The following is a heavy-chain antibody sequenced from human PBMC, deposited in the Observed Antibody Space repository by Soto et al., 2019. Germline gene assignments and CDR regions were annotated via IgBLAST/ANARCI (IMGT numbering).Heavy chain of an antibody. D-gene: IGHD4-17*01. Sequence: HSETLSLTCAVYGGSFSGYYWSWIRQPPGKGLEWIGEINHSGSTNYNPSLKSRVTISVDTSKNQFSLKLSSVTAADTAVYYCARYGDYLDYWGQGTLVTVSS. CDR2: INHSGST. J-gene: IGHJ4*02. V-gene: IGHV4-34*01. CDR3: ARYGDYLDY. CDR1: GGSFSGYY.